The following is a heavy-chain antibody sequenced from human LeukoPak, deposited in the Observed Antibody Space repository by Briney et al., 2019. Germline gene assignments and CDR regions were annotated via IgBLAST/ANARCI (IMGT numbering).Heavy chain of an antibody. J-gene: IGHJ4*02. CDR1: GGSFSGYY. V-gene: IGHV4-34*01. CDR3: ARAVPGYFDY. CDR2: INHSGST. Sequence: SETLSLTCAVYGGSFSGYYWSWIRQPPGKGLEWIGEINHSGSTNYNPSLKSRVTISVDTSKNQFSLKLSSVTAADTAVYYCARAVPGYFDYWGKGTLVTVSS.